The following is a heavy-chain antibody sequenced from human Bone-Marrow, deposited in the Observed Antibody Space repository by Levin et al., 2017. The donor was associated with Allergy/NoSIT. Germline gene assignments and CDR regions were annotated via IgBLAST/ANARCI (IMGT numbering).Heavy chain of an antibody. J-gene: IGHJ4*02. CDR3: AKNRQWLAPKNFDH. CDR1: GFTFTSYA. Sequence: GESLKISCAASGFTFTSYAMSWVRQAPGKGLEWVSGISGSGDSTYYADSVKGRFTISRDYSKNTLYLQMNSLRAEDTAIYYCAKNRQWLAPKNFDHWGQGTLVTVSS. D-gene: IGHD6-19*01. V-gene: IGHV3-23*01. CDR2: ISGSGDST.